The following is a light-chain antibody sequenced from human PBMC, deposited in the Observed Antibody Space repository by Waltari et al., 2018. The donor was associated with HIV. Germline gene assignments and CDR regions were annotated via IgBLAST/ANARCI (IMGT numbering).Light chain of an antibody. J-gene: IGLJ1*01. Sequence: QSTLTQPASVSGSPGQSVTISCTGISSYMDVYKYFSWYQQHPGKAPKLLIYDVSNRPSGVSHRFSGSKSANTASLTISGLQAEDEADYYCSSYTTTSTLYVFGTGTKVTV. V-gene: IGLV2-14*03. CDR1: SSYMDVYKY. CDR3: SSYTTTSTLYV. CDR2: DVS.